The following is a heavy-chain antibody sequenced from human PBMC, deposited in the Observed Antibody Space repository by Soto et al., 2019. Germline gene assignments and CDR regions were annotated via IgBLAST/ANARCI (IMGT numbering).Heavy chain of an antibody. CDR2: IIPIFGTA. V-gene: IGHV1-69*13. D-gene: IGHD6-19*01. CDR1: GGAFSSYA. J-gene: IGHJ4*02. Sequence: SVKVSCKASGGAFSSYAISWVRQAPGQGLEWMGGIIPIFGTANYAQKFQGRVTITADESTSTAYMELSSLRSEDTAVYYCAGGSSGWYGGFDYWGQGTLVTVSS. CDR3: AGGSSGWYGGFDY.